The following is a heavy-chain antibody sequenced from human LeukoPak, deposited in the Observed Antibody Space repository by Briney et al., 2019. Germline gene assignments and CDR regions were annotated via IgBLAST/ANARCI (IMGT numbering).Heavy chain of an antibody. V-gene: IGHV3-30*03. J-gene: IGHJ2*01. CDR2: ISYDGSN. CDR1: GFPFSSYG. Sequence: GGSLRLSCAASGFPFSSYGMHWVRQAPGKGLEWVAVISYDGSNKYADSVKGRFTISRDNSKNTLYLQMGSLRAEDMAVYYCARGRYGDYVSSPYWYFDLWGRGTLVTVSS. CDR3: ARGRYGDYVSSPYWYFDL. D-gene: IGHD4-17*01.